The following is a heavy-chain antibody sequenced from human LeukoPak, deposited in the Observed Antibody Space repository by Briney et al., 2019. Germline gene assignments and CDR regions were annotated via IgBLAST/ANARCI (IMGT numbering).Heavy chain of an antibody. CDR1: GFTLPYG. D-gene: IGHD3-22*01. CDR3: ARGDSGYYPKYFQH. Sequence: GGTLRLSCVVSGFTLPYGMSWVRQAPGKGLEWVSYVSATGYTTSYADSVKGRFTISRDNAKNTVFLQMDSLRAEDTAVYYCARGDSGYYPKYFQHWGQGTLVTVSS. CDR2: VSATGYTT. J-gene: IGHJ1*01. V-gene: IGHV3-23*01.